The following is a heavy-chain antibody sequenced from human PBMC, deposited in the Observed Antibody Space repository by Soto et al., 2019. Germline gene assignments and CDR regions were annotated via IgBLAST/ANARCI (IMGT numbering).Heavy chain of an antibody. CDR3: AREIEVYDFWSGYYTGQRNYYYGMDV. CDR1: GYTFTSYY. CDR2: INPSGGST. Sequence: ASVKVSCKASGYTFTSYYMPWVRQAPGQGLEWMGIINPSGGSTSYAQKFQGRVTMTRDTSTSTVYMELSSLRSEDTAVYYCAREIEVYDFWSGYYTGQRNYYYGMDVWGQGTTVTVSS. J-gene: IGHJ6*02. V-gene: IGHV1-46*01. D-gene: IGHD3-3*01.